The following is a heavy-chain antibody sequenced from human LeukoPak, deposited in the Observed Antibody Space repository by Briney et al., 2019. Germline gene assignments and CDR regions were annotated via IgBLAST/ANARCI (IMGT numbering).Heavy chain of an antibody. CDR3: ATWNYGMDV. CDR2: INPNSGGT. J-gene: IGHJ6*02. V-gene: IGHV1-2*02. D-gene: IGHD1-1*01. CDR1: GYTFTGYY. Sequence: ASVTVSCKASGYTFTGYYMHWVRQAPGQGLEWMGWINPNSGGTNYAQKFQGRVTMTRDTSISTAYMELSGLRSDDTAVYYCATWNYGMDVWGQGTTVTVSS.